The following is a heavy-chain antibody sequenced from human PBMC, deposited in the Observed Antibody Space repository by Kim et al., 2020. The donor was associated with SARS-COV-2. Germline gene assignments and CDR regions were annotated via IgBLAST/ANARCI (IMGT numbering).Heavy chain of an antibody. J-gene: IGHJ4*02. D-gene: IGHD4-17*01. CDR2: ISYDGSNK. V-gene: IGHV3-30*03. CDR1: GFTFSSYG. CDR3: RGALTTVTDFDY. Sequence: GGSLRLSCAASGFTFSSYGMHWVRQAPGKGLEWVAVISYDGSNKYYADSVKGRFTISRDNSKNTLYLQMNSLRAEDTAVYYCRGALTTVTDFDYWGQGTL.